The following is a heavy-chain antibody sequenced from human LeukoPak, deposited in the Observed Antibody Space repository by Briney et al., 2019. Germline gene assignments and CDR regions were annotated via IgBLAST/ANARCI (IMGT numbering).Heavy chain of an antibody. CDR3: ARALTIAPAAIPYYYGMDV. J-gene: IGHJ6*02. V-gene: IGHV4-31*03. CDR1: GGSISSGGYY. CDR2: IYYSGST. D-gene: IGHD2-2*01. Sequence: PSETLSLTCTVSGGSISSGGYYWSWIRQHPGKGLEWIGYIYYSGSTYYNPSLKSRVTISVDTSKNQFSLKLSSVTPADTAVYYCARALTIAPAAIPYYYGMDVWGQGTTVTVSS.